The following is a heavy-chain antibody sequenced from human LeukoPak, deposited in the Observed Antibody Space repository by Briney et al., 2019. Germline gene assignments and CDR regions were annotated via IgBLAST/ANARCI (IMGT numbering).Heavy chain of an antibody. V-gene: IGHV1-2*04. J-gene: IGHJ6*02. CDR2: INPNSGGT. CDR1: GYTFTGYY. CDR3: ARADSDYDFWSGYYIGYYYYGMDV. D-gene: IGHD3-3*01. Sequence: ASVKVSCKASGYTFTGYYMHWVRQAPGQGLEWMGWINPNSGGTNYAQKFQGWVTMTRDTSISTAYMELSRLRSDDTAVYYCARADSDYDFWSGYYIGYYYYGMDVWGQGTTDTVSS.